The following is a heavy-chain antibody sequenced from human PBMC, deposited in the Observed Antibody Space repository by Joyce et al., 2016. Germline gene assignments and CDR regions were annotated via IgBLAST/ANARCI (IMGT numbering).Heavy chain of an antibody. D-gene: IGHD3-10*01. V-gene: IGHV5-51*01. Sequence: EVQLVQPGAEVKKTGESLKISCKVSGYRFTSYWIGWVRQMLGKGLEWMGIMYSRDSDTSYSPYFQGHVTISADTSSSTTYLQWNSLRASDTALYYCAPSPSMVRGVMFDYWGQGTLVTVSS. CDR3: APSPSMVRGVMFDY. J-gene: IGHJ4*02. CDR2: MYSRDSDT. CDR1: GYRFTSYW.